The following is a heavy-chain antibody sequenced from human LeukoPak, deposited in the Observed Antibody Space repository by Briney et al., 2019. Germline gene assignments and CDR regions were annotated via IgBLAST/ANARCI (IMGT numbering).Heavy chain of an antibody. D-gene: IGHD3-3*01. CDR1: GFTFNDYN. Sequence: GGSLRLSCAASGFTFNDYNMNWVRQAPGKGLEWVSYISSSSSTIYYADSVKGRFTISRDNAKNSLYLQMKSLRAEDTAVYYCTRAPSDYYGMDVWGQGTTVTVSS. V-gene: IGHV3-48*01. J-gene: IGHJ6*02. CDR2: ISSSSSTI. CDR3: TRAPSDYYGMDV.